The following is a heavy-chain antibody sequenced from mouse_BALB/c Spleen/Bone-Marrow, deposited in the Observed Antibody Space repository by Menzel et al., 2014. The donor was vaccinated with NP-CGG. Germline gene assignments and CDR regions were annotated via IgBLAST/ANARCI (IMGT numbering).Heavy chain of an antibody. D-gene: IGHD2-13*01. V-gene: IGHV1-9*01. Sequence: VQLQQSGAELMNPGASVKISCKATGYTFSSYWIEWVKQRPGHGLEWIGEILPGSGGTNYNEKFKGKATFTADTSSNTAYMQLSSLTSEDSDVYYCAIRVRRDYAMDYWGQGTSVTVSS. CDR2: ILPGSGGT. CDR3: AIRVRRDYAMDY. CDR1: GYTFSSYW. J-gene: IGHJ4*01.